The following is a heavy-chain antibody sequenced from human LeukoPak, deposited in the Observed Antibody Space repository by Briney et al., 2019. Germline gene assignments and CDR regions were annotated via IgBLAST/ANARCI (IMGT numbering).Heavy chain of an antibody. CDR3: ARDRGFNGRHY. CDR1: GFTFSTYW. J-gene: IGHJ4*02. V-gene: IGHV3-7*01. CDR2: IKEDGSEK. D-gene: IGHD3-10*01. Sequence: GGSLRLSCAASGFTFSTYWMSWVRQAPGKGLEWVANIKEDGSEKYYVDSVKGRFTISRDNAKKSLYLQMNSLRAEDTAVYYCARDRGFNGRHYWGQGTLVTVSS.